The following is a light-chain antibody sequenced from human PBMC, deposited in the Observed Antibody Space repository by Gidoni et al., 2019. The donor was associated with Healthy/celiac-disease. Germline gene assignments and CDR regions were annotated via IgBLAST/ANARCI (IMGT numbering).Light chain of an antibody. Sequence: IQMTQSPSSVSASVGDRVTITCRASQGISSWLDWYQQKPGKAPKLLIYAASSLQSGVPSRFSGSGSGTDFTLTISSLQPEDFATYYCQQANSFPITFGQGTRLEIK. CDR2: AAS. CDR3: QQANSFPIT. J-gene: IGKJ5*01. V-gene: IGKV1-12*01. CDR1: QGISSW.